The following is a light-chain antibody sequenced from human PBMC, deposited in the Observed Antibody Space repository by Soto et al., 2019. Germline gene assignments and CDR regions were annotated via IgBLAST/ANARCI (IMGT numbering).Light chain of an antibody. V-gene: IGKV3-20*01. J-gene: IGKJ1*01. CDR1: QSVSRSF. CDR2: GAS. Sequence: DIVLTQSPGALYLSPGERATLSCRASQSVSRSFLAWYQQKPGQAPRLLIYGASSRATGIPDRFSGSGSGTAFTLTISRLEPEGFAVYYFQQYDSSPPTFGQGTKVE. CDR3: QQYDSSPPT.